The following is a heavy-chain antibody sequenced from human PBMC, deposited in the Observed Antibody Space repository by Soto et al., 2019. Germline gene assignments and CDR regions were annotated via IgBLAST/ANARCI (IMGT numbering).Heavy chain of an antibody. D-gene: IGHD3-22*01. CDR1: GGSISSGDYY. CDR3: ARSYDYDSSGYYYNYFDY. V-gene: IGHV4-30-4*01. J-gene: IGHJ4*02. CDR2: IYYSGST. Sequence: SETLSLTCTVSGGSISSGDYYWSWIRQPPGKGLEWIGYIYYSGSTYYNPSLKSRVTISVGTSKNQFSLKLSSVTAADTAVYYCARSYDYDSSGYYYNYFDYWGQGTLVTV.